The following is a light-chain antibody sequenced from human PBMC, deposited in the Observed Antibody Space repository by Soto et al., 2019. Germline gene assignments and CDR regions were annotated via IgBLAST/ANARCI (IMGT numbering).Light chain of an antibody. CDR1: QTISSY. CDR2: AAS. CDR3: QQSSNIPYT. J-gene: IGKJ2*01. Sequence: DIQMTQSPSSLSASVGDRVTITCRASQTISSYLNWYQQNPGEAPKLLIYAASTLQSGVPSRFSGSGSGTDFTLTISSLQPEEFATYYCQQSSNIPYTFGQGTKLEIK. V-gene: IGKV1-39*01.